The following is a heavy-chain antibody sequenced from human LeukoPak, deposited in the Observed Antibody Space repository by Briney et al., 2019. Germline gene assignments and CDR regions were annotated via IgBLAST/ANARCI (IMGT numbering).Heavy chain of an antibody. J-gene: IGHJ4*02. CDR2: IKLDGSEK. V-gene: IGHV3-7*01. CDR3: ARDGGYCSSITCPSTTPFDY. CDR1: GFTFGKYW. D-gene: IGHD2-2*01. Sequence: PGGSLRLSCVASGFTFGKYWMSWVRQAPGKGLEWVANIKLDGSEKNYVDSVKGRFTISRDNAKNSLYLQMNSLRADDTAVYYCARDGGYCSSITCPSTTPFDYWGQGTLVTVSS.